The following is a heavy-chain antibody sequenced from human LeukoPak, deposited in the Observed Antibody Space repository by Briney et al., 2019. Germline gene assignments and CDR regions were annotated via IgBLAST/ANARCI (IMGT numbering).Heavy chain of an antibody. V-gene: IGHV1-46*01. D-gene: IGHD2-2*02. CDR3: ARDWNFCSSTSCYTGGGFDP. J-gene: IGHJ5*02. Sequence: ASVKVSCKASGYTLTSDYMHWVRQAPGQGLEWMGIINPSGGSTSYAQKFQGRVTMTRDMSTSTVYMELSSLRSEDTAVYYCARDWNFCSSTSCYTGGGFDPWGQGTLVTVSS. CDR2: INPSGGST. CDR1: GYTLTSDY.